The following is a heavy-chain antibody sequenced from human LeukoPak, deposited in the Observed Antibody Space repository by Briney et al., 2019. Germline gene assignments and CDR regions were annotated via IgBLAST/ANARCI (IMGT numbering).Heavy chain of an antibody. J-gene: IGHJ3*02. CDR3: ARDITMIVVATGAFDI. Sequence: GASVKVSCKASGYTFTGYYMHWVRQAPGQGLEWMGWINPNSGGTNYAQKFQGRVTMTRDTSISTAYMELSRLRSDDTAVYYCARDITMIVVATGAFDIWGQGTMVTVSS. CDR1: GYTFTGYY. CDR2: INPNSGGT. V-gene: IGHV1-2*02. D-gene: IGHD3-22*01.